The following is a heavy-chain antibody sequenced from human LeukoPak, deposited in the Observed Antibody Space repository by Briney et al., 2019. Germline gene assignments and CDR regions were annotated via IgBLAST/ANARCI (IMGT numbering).Heavy chain of an antibody. CDR3: ARQGQGMIFGVVIWFFDY. J-gene: IGHJ4*02. CDR1: GGSFSGYY. V-gene: IGHV4-34*01. D-gene: IGHD3/OR15-3a*01. CDR2: INHSGST. Sequence: SETLSLTCAVYGGSFSGYYWSWIRQPPGKGLEWIGEINHSGSTNYNPSLKSRVTISVDTSTNQFSLKLSSVTAADTAVYYCARQGQGMIFGVVIWFFDYWGQGTLVTVSS.